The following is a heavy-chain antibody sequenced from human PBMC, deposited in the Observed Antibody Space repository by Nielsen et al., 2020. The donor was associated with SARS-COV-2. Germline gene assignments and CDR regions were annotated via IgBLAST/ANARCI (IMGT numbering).Heavy chain of an antibody. Sequence: SVQVSCKASGFTFTSSAMQWVRQARGQRLEWIGWIVVGSGNTNYAQKFQERVTITRDMSTSTAYMELSSLRSEDTAVYYCAAEPDLRYGSGPHYWGQGTLVTVSS. CDR3: AAEPDLRYGSGPHY. CDR1: GFTFTSSA. J-gene: IGHJ4*02. CDR2: IVVGSGNT. D-gene: IGHD3-10*01. V-gene: IGHV1-58*02.